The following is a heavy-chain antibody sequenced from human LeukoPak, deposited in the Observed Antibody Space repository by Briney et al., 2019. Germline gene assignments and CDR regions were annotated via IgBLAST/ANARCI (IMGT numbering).Heavy chain of an antibody. CDR3: ARGGGSGSYTPYYYYYYMDV. J-gene: IGHJ6*03. Sequence: PSETLSLTCTVSGGSISSYYWSWIRQPAGKGLEWIGRIYSTGSTNYNPSLRSRVTMSVDTSKNQFSLKLTSVTAADTAVYYCARGGGSGSYTPYYYYYYMDVWGKGTTVTISS. CDR1: GGSISSYY. CDR2: IYSTGST. D-gene: IGHD3-10*01. V-gene: IGHV4-4*07.